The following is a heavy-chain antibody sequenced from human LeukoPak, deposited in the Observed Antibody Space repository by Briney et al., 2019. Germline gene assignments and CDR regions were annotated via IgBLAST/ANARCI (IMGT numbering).Heavy chain of an antibody. CDR1: GFTFSSYW. V-gene: IGHV3-30*18. CDR3: AKLSSGISDY. CDR2: ISYDGSNK. J-gene: IGHJ4*02. D-gene: IGHD6-13*01. Sequence: QPGGSLRLSCAASGFTFSSYWMSWVRQAPGKGLEWVAVISYDGSNKYYADSVKGRFTISRDNSKNTLYLQMNSLRAEDTAVYYCAKLSSGISDYWGQGTLVTVSS.